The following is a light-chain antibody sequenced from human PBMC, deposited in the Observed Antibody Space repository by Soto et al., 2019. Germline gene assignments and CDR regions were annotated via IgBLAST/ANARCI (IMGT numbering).Light chain of an antibody. CDR3: QQYQACWA. V-gene: IGKV1-5*01. Sequence: DIQMTQSPSTLSASVGGRVTITCRASQSISNWLAWYQQRPGKAPSLLIYDASTLESGVPSRFSGSGSGTEVTLTISSLQPDDFPTYYCQQYQACWAFGQGTKVEVK. CDR1: QSISNW. CDR2: DAS. J-gene: IGKJ1*01.